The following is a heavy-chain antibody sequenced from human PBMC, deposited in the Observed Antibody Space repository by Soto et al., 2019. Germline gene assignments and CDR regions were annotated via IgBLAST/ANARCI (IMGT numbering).Heavy chain of an antibody. CDR2: ISYDGSNK. D-gene: IGHD3-16*01. Sequence: QVQLVESGGGVVQPGRSLRLSCAASGFTFSSYGMHWVRQAPGKGLEWVAVISYDGSNKYYADSVKGRFTISRDNSKNTLYLQMNSLRAEDTAVYYCAKVGFWDNYYYMDVWGQGTTVTVSS. J-gene: IGHJ6*03. V-gene: IGHV3-30*18. CDR3: AKVGFWDNYYYMDV. CDR1: GFTFSSYG.